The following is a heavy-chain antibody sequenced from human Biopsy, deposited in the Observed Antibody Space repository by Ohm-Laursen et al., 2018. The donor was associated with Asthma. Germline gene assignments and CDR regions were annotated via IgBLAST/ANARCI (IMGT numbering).Heavy chain of an antibody. CDR3: AKESRRDGYNRRNYYFDY. D-gene: IGHD5-24*01. J-gene: IGHJ4*02. V-gene: IGHV3-23*01. CDR2: ISGSGGST. Sequence: SLRLSCAASGFSFSNFAIHWVRQAPGKGLEWVSAISGSGGSTYYADSVKGRFTISRDNSKNTLYLQMNSLRAEDTAVYYCAKESRRDGYNRRNYYFDYWGQGTLVTVSS. CDR1: GFSFSNFA.